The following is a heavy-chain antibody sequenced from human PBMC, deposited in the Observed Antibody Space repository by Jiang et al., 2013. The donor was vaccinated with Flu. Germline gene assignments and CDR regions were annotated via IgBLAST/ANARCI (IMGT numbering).Heavy chain of an antibody. Sequence: GSGLVKPSETLSLTCTVSGGSISSYYWSWIRQPPGKGLEWIGYIYYSGSTNYNPSLKSRVTISVGTSKNQFSLKLSSVTAADTAVYYCARVLDYGDRLYYYYGMDVWGQGTTVTVSS. D-gene: IGHD4-17*01. CDR2: IYYSGST. CDR1: GGSISSYY. J-gene: IGHJ6*02. V-gene: IGHV4-59*01. CDR3: ARVLDYGDRLYYYYGMDV.